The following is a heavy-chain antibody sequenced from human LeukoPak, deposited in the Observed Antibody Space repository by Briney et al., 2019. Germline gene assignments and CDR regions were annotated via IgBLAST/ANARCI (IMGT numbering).Heavy chain of an antibody. J-gene: IGHJ4*02. CDR1: GYTFTSYY. V-gene: IGHV1-46*01. D-gene: IGHD1-1*01. CDR2: INPSGGST. CDR3: AKWTTTYLDY. Sequence: VAPVKVSCKASGYTFTSYYIHWVRQAPGQGLEWMGIINPSGGSTNYAQKFQGRVTMTRDTSTSTVYMELSSLRSEDTAMYYCAKWTTTYLDYWGQGTLVTVSS.